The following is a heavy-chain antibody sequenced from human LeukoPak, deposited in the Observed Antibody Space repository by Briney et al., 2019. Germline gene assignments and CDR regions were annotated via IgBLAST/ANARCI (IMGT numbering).Heavy chain of an antibody. D-gene: IGHD6-19*01. CDR1: GFTFSSYA. CDR2: ISGSGGST. V-gene: IGHV3-23*01. CDR3: AKDHPRIAVADDAFDI. Sequence: GGSLRLSCAASGFTFSSYAMSWVRQAPGKGLEWVSAISGSGGSTCYAGSVKGRFTISRDNSKNTLYLQMNSLRAEDTAVYYCAKDHPRIAVADDAFDIWGQGTMVTVSS. J-gene: IGHJ3*02.